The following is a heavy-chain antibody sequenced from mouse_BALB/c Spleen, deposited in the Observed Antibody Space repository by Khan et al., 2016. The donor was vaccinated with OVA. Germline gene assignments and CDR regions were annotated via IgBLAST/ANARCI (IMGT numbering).Heavy chain of an antibody. D-gene: IGHD1-1*01. V-gene: IGHV1S81*02. J-gene: IGHJ2*01. CDR1: GYTFTSYW. CDR3: ARIKKIVATYFDY. CDR2: TNPTDGRT. Sequence: QVQLQQSGAELVKAGASVKMSCKASGYTFTSYWMHWVKQRLGQGLEWFAETNPTDGRTYYTEKFKSKATLTVDKSSSTAYMLLSGPTFEDSAVYYGARIKKIVATYFDYWGQGTTLTVSS.